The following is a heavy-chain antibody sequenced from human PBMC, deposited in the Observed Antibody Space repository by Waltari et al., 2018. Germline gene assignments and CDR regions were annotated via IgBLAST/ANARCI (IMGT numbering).Heavy chain of an antibody. CDR1: GFTFSRYW. CDR2: KNYDGSQT. J-gene: IGHJ4*02. D-gene: IGHD2-2*01. CDR3: AKSRGFEY. V-gene: IGHV3-7*01. Sequence: EVQLVESGGGLVQPGGSLRLSCGASGFTFSRYWMSWVRQTPGKGLQWVANKNYDGSQTYYVDSVKGRFTISRDNAKNSVFLQMNSLRVEDTAVYYCAKSRGFEYWGQGALITVSS.